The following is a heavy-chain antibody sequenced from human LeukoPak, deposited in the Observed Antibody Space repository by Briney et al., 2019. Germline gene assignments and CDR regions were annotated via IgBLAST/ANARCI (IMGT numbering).Heavy chain of an antibody. Sequence: SETLSLTCTVSGGSISSYYWSWIRQPPGKGLERIGYIYYSGSTNYNPSLKSRVTISVDASKNQFSLKLSSVTAADTAVYYCASFGVPAALDYYYMDVWGKGTTVTVSS. D-gene: IGHD2-2*01. CDR1: GGSISSYY. CDR2: IYYSGST. CDR3: ASFGVPAALDYYYMDV. V-gene: IGHV4-59*01. J-gene: IGHJ6*03.